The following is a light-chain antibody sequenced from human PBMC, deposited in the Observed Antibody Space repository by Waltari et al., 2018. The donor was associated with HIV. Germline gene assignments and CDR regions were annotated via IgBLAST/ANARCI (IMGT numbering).Light chain of an antibody. CDR2: YNK. J-gene: IGLJ2*01. CDR1: SSNIAKNS. Sequence: QSVLTQPPSASGTPGQNVSISCSGGSSNIAKNSVNWYQQLPGTAPKLLVYYNKQRPSGVPERFSGSKSVASASLSISGLQSEDEADYYCAVWDDSLNGAIFGGGTKLTVL. V-gene: IGLV1-44*01. CDR3: AVWDDSLNGAI.